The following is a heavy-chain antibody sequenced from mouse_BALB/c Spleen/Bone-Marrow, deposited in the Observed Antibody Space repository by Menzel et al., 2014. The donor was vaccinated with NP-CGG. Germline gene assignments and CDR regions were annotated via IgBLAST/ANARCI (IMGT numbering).Heavy chain of an antibody. J-gene: IGHJ4*01. CDR2: IDPANGNT. CDR3: AEITTAAYYVMDY. Sequence: VQLKESGAELVKPGASVKLSCTASGFNIEDTYMHWVKQRPDQGLEWIGRIDPANGNTKYDPKFQGKATITADTSSNTAYLQLSSLASEDTAVYYCAEITTAAYYVMDYWGQGTSVTVSS. CDR1: GFNIEDTY. D-gene: IGHD1-2*01. V-gene: IGHV14-3*02.